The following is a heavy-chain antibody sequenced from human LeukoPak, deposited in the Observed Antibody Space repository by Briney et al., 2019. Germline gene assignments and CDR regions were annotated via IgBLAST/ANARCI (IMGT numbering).Heavy chain of an antibody. J-gene: IGHJ3*02. Sequence: ASVKVSCKASGYTFTSYDINWVRQAPGQGLEWMGWINPNSGNTGYAQKFQGRVTMTRNTSISTAYMELSSLSSDDTAVYYCARAGDQQLLLGDAFDIWGQGTMVTV. D-gene: IGHD6-13*01. CDR2: INPNSGNT. CDR3: ARAGDQQLLLGDAFDI. V-gene: IGHV1-8*01. CDR1: GYTFTSYD.